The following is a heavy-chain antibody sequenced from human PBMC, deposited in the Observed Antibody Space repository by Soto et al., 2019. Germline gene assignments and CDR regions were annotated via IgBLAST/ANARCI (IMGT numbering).Heavy chain of an antibody. J-gene: IGHJ3*02. V-gene: IGHV1-3*01. CDR3: ARQGYCSGGSCYSGAFDI. CDR1: GYTFTGDY. Sequence: ASVKVSCKTSGYTFTGDYMRWGRQAPGQGLEWMGWINAGNGNTKYSQKFQGRVTITRDTSASTAYMELSSLRSEDTAVYYCARQGYCSGGSCYSGAFDIWGQGTMVTVSS. CDR2: INAGNGNT. D-gene: IGHD2-15*01.